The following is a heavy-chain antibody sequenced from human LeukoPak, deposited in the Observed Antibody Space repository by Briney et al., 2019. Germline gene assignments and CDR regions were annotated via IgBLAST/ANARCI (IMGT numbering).Heavy chain of an antibody. CDR2: IWYDGSNK. Sequence: PGGSLRLSCAASGFTFSSYGMHWVRQAPGKGLEWVAVIWYDGSNKYYADSVKGRFTISRDNSKNTLYLQMNSLRAEDTAVYYCARDTAMVTLGYYGMDVWGQGTTVTVSS. V-gene: IGHV3-33*01. CDR3: ARDTAMVTLGYYGMDV. CDR1: GFTFSSYG. J-gene: IGHJ6*02. D-gene: IGHD5-18*01.